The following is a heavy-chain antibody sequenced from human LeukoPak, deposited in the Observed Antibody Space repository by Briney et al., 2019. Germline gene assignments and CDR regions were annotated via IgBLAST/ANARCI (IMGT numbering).Heavy chain of an antibody. Sequence: SSETLSLTFTVSGGSISSYYWSWIRQPPGKGLEWIGYIYYSGSTNYNPSLKSRVTISVDTSKNQFSLKLSSVTAADTAVYYCASQVGYCSGGSCYFDYRGQGTLVTVSS. CDR1: GGSISSYY. J-gene: IGHJ4*02. CDR3: ASQVGYCSGGSCYFDY. CDR2: IYYSGST. V-gene: IGHV4-59*01. D-gene: IGHD2-15*01.